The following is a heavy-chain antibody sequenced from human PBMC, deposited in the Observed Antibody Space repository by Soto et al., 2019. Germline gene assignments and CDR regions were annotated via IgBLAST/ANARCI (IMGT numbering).Heavy chain of an antibody. Sequence: EVQLVESGGGLVHPGGSLRLSCAASGFTFNNYWMTWVRQAPGKGLEWVANINQDGSEKYYVDSGKGRFTISRDNAKSSLHLQMSSLRAEDTAVYYCATNHYWGQGSLVTVSS. J-gene: IGHJ4*02. V-gene: IGHV3-7*01. CDR2: INQDGSEK. CDR3: ATNHY. CDR1: GFTFNNYW.